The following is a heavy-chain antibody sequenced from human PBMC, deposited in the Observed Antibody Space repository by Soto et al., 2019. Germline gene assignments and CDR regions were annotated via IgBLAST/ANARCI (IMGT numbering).Heavy chain of an antibody. CDR3: ARGATTKILMLKHDALEI. Sequence: QVQLVQSGAEVKKPGSSVRVSCKASGATLNSFINYGITWVRQAPGQGLEYVGGIIPVFGAANHAQKFQGRVTISADESTRTVNMELSSLRSNDTAVYYCARGATTKILMLKHDALEIWGQGTMVTVSS. CDR1: GATLNSFINYG. V-gene: IGHV1-69*12. J-gene: IGHJ3*02. D-gene: IGHD3-16*01. CDR2: IIPVFGAA.